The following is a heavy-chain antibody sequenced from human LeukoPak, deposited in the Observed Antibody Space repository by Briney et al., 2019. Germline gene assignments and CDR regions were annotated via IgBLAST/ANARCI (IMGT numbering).Heavy chain of an antibody. D-gene: IGHD3-10*01. CDR1: GYTFTGYY. CDR3: AREAYDSGNFRTDYYYMDV. Sequence: ASVKVSCKASGYTFTGYYMHWVRQAPGQGLEWMGWINPNSGDTNYAQKFQGGVTMTRDTSISTAYMELSRLRSDDTAVYYCAREAYDSGNFRTDYYYMDVWGIGTTVTVSS. CDR2: INPNSGDT. J-gene: IGHJ6*03. V-gene: IGHV1-2*02.